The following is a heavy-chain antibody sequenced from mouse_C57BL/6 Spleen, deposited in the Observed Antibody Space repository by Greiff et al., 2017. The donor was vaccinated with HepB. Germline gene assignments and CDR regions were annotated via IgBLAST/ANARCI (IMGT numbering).Heavy chain of an antibody. Sequence: QVQLQQPGAELVRPGSSVKLSCKASGYTFTSYWMHWVKQRPIQGLEWIGNIDPSDSETHYNQKFKDKATLTVDKSSSTAYMQLSSLTSEDSAVYYCARGSGTSYYYAMDYWGQGTSGTVSS. CDR3: ARGSGTSYYYAMDY. J-gene: IGHJ4*01. D-gene: IGHD5-1*01. CDR2: IDPSDSET. CDR1: GYTFTSYW. V-gene: IGHV1-52*01.